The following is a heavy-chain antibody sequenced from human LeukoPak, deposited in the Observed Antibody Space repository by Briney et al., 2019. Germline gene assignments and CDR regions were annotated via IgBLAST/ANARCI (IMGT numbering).Heavy chain of an antibody. D-gene: IGHD3-3*01. CDR1: GYTFNSYD. CDR2: ISTYNGNT. V-gene: IGHV1-18*01. J-gene: IGHJ4*02. CDR3: ARVLRYDFWSAYYFDY. Sequence: ASVKVSCKASGYTFNSYDISWVRQAPGQGLEWMAWISTYNGNTNYAQKVQGRATMTTDTSTSTAYMELRSLRSDDTAVYYCARVLRYDFWSAYYFDYWGQGTLVTVSS.